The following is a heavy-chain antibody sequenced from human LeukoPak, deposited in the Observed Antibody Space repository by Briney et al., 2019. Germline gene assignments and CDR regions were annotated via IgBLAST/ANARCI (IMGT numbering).Heavy chain of an antibody. D-gene: IGHD5-18*01. J-gene: IGHJ4*02. CDR2: IYPGDSDT. V-gene: IGHV5-51*01. CDR3: ARHPLLRGYTYGYIDY. Sequence: GESLKISCKGSGYSFTSYWIGWVRQMPGKGLEWMGIIYPGDSDTRYSPSFQGQVTISADKSISTAYLQWSSLKASDTAMYCCARHPLLRGYTYGYIDYWGQGTLVTVSS. CDR1: GYSFTSYW.